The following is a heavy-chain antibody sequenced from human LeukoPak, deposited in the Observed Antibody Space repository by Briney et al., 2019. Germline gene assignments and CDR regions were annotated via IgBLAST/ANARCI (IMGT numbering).Heavy chain of an antibody. CDR3: VRDSLIKGASSLDH. V-gene: IGHV7-4-1*02. Sequence: ASVKVSCKTSGYPFTSYAVNWVRQAPRQGLEWMGWINMGTENPTYAQDFTGRFAFSLDTAVSTAYLQISSLKAEDTAVYYCVRDSLIKGASSLDHRGQGTLVTVSS. CDR1: GYPFTSYA. D-gene: IGHD1-26*01. CDR2: INMGTENP. J-gene: IGHJ4*02.